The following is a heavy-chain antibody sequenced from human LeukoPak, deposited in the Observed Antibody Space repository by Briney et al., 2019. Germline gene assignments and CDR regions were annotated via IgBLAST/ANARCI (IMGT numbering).Heavy chain of an antibody. D-gene: IGHD1-1*01. CDR3: ARSPCDAGTCPNWLDS. CDR1: GFTFSNYA. Sequence: GGSLRLSCAASGFTFSNYAMSWVRQAPGKGLEWVSVIYGAGTTYYADSVRGRFTISRDNSKNTLYLLMNSLINEDTAVYYCARSPCDAGTCPNWLDSWGQGTPVTVSS. V-gene: IGHV3-66*02. CDR2: IYGAGTT. J-gene: IGHJ5*01.